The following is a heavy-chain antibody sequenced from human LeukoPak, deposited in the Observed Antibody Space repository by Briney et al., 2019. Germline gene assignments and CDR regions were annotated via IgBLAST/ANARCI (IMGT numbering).Heavy chain of an antibody. CDR2: IRSSRSYI. D-gene: IGHD5-18*01. V-gene: IGHV3-21*01. CDR3: ARRGYHTALDY. J-gene: IGHJ4*02. CDR1: GFTFSSYS. Sequence: GGSLRLSCAASGFTFSSYSMNWVRQAPGKGLEWVSSIRSSRSYIYYADSVKGRFTISRDNAKNSLYLQMNSLRAEDTAVYYCARRGYHTALDYWGQGTLVTVSS.